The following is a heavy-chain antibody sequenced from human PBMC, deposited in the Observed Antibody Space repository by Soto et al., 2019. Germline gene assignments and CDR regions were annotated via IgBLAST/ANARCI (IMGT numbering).Heavy chain of an antibody. CDR3: AKDPIDIVVVVAATAAFYFDY. J-gene: IGHJ4*02. CDR1: GFTFSSYA. D-gene: IGHD2-15*01. CDR2: ISGSGGST. V-gene: IGHV3-23*01. Sequence: GGSLRLSCAASGFTFSSYAMSWVRQAPGKGLEWVSAISGSGGSTYYADSVKGRFTISRDNSKNTLYLQMNSLRAEDTAVYYCAKDPIDIVVVVAATAAFYFDYWGQGTLVTSPQ.